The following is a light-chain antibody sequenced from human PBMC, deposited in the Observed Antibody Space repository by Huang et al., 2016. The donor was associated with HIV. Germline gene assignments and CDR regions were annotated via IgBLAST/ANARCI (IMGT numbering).Light chain of an antibody. J-gene: IGKJ1*01. CDR2: GAS. CDR3: QQYNNWPPT. V-gene: IGKV3-15*01. CDR1: QSGSSN. Sequence: EIVMTQSPATLSVSPGERATLPCRASQSGSSNLAWYQQKPGQAPRLLIYGASTRATGIPARFSGSGSGTEFTLTISSLQSEEFAVYYCQQYNNWPPTFGQGTKVEIK.